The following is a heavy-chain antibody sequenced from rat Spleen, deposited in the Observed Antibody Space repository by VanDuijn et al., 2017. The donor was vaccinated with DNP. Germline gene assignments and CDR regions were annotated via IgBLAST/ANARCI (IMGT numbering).Heavy chain of an antibody. J-gene: IGHJ1*01. CDR3: VRPDYYFGSYPFF. CDR2: INYDGGST. D-gene: IGHD1-12*02. CDR1: GFTFSDYD. Sequence: EVQLVGSGGGLVQPGRSLKLSCATSGFTFSDYDMAWVRQAPKKGLEWVVTINYDGGSTYYRDSVKGRFTISRDNAKSTLYLQMNSLRSEDMATYYCVRPDYYFGSYPFFWDPGTMVTVSS. V-gene: IGHV5-7*01.